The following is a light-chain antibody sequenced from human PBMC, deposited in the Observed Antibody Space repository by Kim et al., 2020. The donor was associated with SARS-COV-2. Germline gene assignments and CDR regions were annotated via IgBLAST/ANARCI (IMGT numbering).Light chain of an antibody. CDR1: RSAVGGDNY. Sequence: GQACTISATATRSAVGGDNYVSWDPQHQGNAPKLLIYDVSNPPSGVSNRFSGSKSGNTATPTISGLHAEDDADYYGSSYTSSRTWVFGAGTKLTVL. J-gene: IGLJ3*02. CDR3: SSYTSSRTWV. V-gene: IGLV2-14*03. CDR2: DVS.